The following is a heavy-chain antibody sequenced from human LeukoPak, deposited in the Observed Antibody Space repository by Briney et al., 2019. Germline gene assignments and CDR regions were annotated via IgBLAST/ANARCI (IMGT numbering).Heavy chain of an antibody. V-gene: IGHV3-74*01. Sequence: GGPLRLSCAASGFTFSSYWMHWVRQAPGKGLVWVSRINSDGSSTSYADSVKGRFTISRDNAKNTLYLQMNSLRAEDTAVYYCARAAEAGDYVFHWGQGTLVTVSS. CDR3: ARAAEAGDYVFH. CDR2: INSDGSST. D-gene: IGHD4-17*01. CDR1: GFTFSSYW. J-gene: IGHJ4*02.